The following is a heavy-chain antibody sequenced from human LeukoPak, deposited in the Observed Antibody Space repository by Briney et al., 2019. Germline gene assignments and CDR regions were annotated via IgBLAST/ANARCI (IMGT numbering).Heavy chain of an antibody. CDR3: ARDRYSSGWFDY. CDR2: IHSGGST. V-gene: IGHV3-53*01. CDR1: GFTVSSNY. Sequence: PGGSLRLSCAASGFTVSSNYMSWVRQAPGKGLEWVSVIHSGGSTYYADSVKGRFTISRDNSKNTLYLQMNSLRAEDTAVYYCARDRYSSGWFDYWGQGTLVTVSS. J-gene: IGHJ4*02. D-gene: IGHD6-19*01.